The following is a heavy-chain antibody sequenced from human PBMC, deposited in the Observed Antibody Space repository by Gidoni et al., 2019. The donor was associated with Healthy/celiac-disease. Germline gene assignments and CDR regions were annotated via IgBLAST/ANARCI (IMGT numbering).Heavy chain of an antibody. CDR2: IIPILGIA. Sequence: QVQLVQSGAEVKKPGSSVKVSCKASGGTFSSYAISWVRQAPGQGLEWMGRIIPILGIAKYAQKFQGRVTITADKSTSTAYMELSSLRSEDTAVYYCTSPKSSIAALGAFDIWGQGTMVTVSS. D-gene: IGHD6-6*01. CDR3: TSPKSSIAALGAFDI. CDR1: GGTFSSYA. J-gene: IGHJ3*02. V-gene: IGHV1-69*04.